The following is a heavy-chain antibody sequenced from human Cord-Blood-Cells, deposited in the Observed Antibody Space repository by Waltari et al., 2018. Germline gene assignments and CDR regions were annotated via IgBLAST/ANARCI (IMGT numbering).Heavy chain of an antibody. J-gene: IGHJ4*02. CDR3: ARVGEDYDFWSGYYDY. Sequence: QVQLVQSGAEVKKPGASVKVSCKASGYPFTSYDFHWVRQATGKGLELMGWMNPNRGNTGYAQKFQGRVTITRNTSISTAYMELSSLRSEDTAVYYWARVGEDYDFWSGYYDYWGQGTLVTVSS. V-gene: IGHV1-8*03. CDR2: MNPNRGNT. D-gene: IGHD3-3*01. CDR1: GYPFTSYD.